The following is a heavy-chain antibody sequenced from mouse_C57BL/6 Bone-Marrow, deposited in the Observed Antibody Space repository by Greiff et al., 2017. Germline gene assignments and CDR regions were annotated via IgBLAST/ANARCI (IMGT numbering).Heavy chain of an antibody. D-gene: IGHD1-1*01. J-gene: IGHJ1*03. Sequence: EVKLEESGGGLVQPGGSMKLSCAASGFTFSDAWMDWVRQSPEKGLEWVAEIRNKANNHATYYAESVKGRFTISRDDSKSSVYLQMNSLRAEDTGIYYCTLITTVVAGDWYFDVWGTGTTVTVSS. CDR2: IRNKANNHAT. V-gene: IGHV6-6*01. CDR1: GFTFSDAW. CDR3: TLITTVVAGDWYFDV.